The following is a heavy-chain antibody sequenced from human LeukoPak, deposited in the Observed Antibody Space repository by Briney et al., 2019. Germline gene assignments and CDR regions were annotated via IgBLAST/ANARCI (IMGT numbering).Heavy chain of an antibody. J-gene: IGHJ4*02. Sequence: ASVKVSCKASGYTFTGYYMHWVRQAPGQGLEWTGWINPNSGGTNYAQKFQGRVTMTRDTSISTAYMELSRLRSDDTAVYYCARAYYDILTPYYFDYWGQGTLVTASS. D-gene: IGHD3-9*01. V-gene: IGHV1-2*02. CDR3: ARAYYDILTPYYFDY. CDR2: INPNSGGT. CDR1: GYTFTGYY.